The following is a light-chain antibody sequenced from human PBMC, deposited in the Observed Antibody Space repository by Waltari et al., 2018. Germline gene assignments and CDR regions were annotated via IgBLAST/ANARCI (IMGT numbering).Light chain of an antibody. CDR2: EVG. V-gene: IGLV2-14*01. Sequence: QSALTQPASVSGSPGQSIPIPCTGIRSDIGDYIFSWYQHHPGKAPKLMIYEVGSRPPGVSNRFSGSKSGNTASLTISGLQAEDEADYYCLSYTTSDILGVFGGGTKLTVL. J-gene: IGLJ3*02. CDR1: RSDIGDYI. CDR3: LSYTTSDILGV.